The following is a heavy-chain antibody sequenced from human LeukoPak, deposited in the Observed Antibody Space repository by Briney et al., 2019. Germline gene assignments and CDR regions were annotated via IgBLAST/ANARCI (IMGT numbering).Heavy chain of an antibody. J-gene: IGHJ4*02. D-gene: IGHD6-25*01. V-gene: IGHV3-30*02. CDR2: ISYDGSKK. CDR3: AKKWGQGTADTGNYFES. Sequence: PGGSLRLSCTASGFTFSGYGMHWLRQAPGKGLEWLSFISYDGSKKYYTDSVKGRFTVSRDNFWDTLYLQMNTLRTEDTAVYYCAKKWGQGTADTGNYFESWGEGTLVTVSS. CDR1: GFTFSGYG.